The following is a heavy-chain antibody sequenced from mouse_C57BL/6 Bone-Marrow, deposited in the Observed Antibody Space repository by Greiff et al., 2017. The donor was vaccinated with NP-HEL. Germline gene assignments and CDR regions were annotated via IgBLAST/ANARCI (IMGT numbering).Heavy chain of an antibody. D-gene: IGHD2-3*01. J-gene: IGHJ4*01. Sequence: EVMLVESEGGLVQPGSSMKLSCTASGFTFSDYYMAWVRQVPEKGLEWVANINYDGSSTYYLDSLKSRFIISRDNAKNILYLQMSSLKSEDTATYYCAREGYYPYAMDYWGQGTSVTVSS. CDR1: GFTFSDYY. V-gene: IGHV5-16*01. CDR2: INYDGSST. CDR3: AREGYYPYAMDY.